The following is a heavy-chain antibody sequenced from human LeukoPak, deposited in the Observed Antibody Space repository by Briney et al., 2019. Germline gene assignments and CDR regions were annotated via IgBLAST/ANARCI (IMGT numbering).Heavy chain of an antibody. CDR2: IYYSGST. D-gene: IGHD1/OR15-1a*01. J-gene: IGHJ6*02. CDR1: GGSVSSGSYY. CDR3: ARDGITGTRGHYGMDV. V-gene: IGHV4-61*01. Sequence: SETLSLTCTVSGGSVSSGSYYWSWIRQPPGKGLEWIGYIYYSGSTNYNPSLKSRVTISVDTSKNQFSLKLSSVTAADTAVYYCARDGITGTRGHYGMDVWGQGTTVTVSS.